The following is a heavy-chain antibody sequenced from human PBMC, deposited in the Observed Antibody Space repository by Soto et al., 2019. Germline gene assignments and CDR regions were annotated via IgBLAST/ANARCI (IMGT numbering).Heavy chain of an antibody. J-gene: IGHJ4*02. Sequence: PSETLSLTCAVYGVSFSRYYWSWIRQPPGKGLEWIGQINHGGSTTYNPSLKSRVTMSVDTSTNQFSLRLSSVTAADTAVYYCARDVNYFDYWGQGTLVTVSS. CDR1: GVSFSRYY. CDR3: ARDVNYFDY. V-gene: IGHV4-34*01. CDR2: INHGGST.